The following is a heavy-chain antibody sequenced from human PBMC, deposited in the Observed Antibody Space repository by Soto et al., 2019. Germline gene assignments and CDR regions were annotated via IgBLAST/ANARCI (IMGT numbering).Heavy chain of an antibody. J-gene: IGHJ6*02. Sequence: QVQLVESGGGVVQPGRSLRLSCAASGFTFSSYAMHWVRQAPGKGLEWVAVMSYDGSNKYKSDSVKGRFTISRDNSKKPLYLQMNSLRAEDTAVYYCAREYSRALYGMDVWGQGTTVTVSS. V-gene: IGHV3-30-3*01. D-gene: IGHD3-22*01. CDR3: AREYSRALYGMDV. CDR2: MSYDGSNK. CDR1: GFTFSSYA.